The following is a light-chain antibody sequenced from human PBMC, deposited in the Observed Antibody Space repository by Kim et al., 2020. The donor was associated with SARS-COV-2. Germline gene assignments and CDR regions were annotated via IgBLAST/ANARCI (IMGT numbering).Light chain of an antibody. CDR1: SLRSYY. V-gene: IGLV3-19*01. CDR2: AKN. CDR3: NSRDSSGNHVL. J-gene: IGLJ2*01. Sequence: GQTVRITCQGDSLRSYYASWYQQKPGQAPVLVIYAKNDRPSGIPDRFSGSSSGNTASLTITGAQAEDEADYYCNSRDSSGNHVLFGGGTQLTVL.